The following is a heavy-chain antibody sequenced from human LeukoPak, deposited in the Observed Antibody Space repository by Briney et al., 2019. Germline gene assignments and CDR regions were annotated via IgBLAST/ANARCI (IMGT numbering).Heavy chain of an antibody. V-gene: IGHV4-59*08. D-gene: IGHD2-21*02. CDR1: GGSISSYY. Sequence: DPSETLSLTCTVSGGSISSYYWSWIWQPPGKGLEWIGYIYYSGSTNYNPSLKSRVTISVDTSKNQFSLKLSSVTAAGTAVYYCARLVMAYCGGDCYSKTHTLYYYYGMDVWGQGTTVTVSS. J-gene: IGHJ6*02. CDR3: ARLVMAYCGGDCYSKTHTLYYYYGMDV. CDR2: IYYSGST.